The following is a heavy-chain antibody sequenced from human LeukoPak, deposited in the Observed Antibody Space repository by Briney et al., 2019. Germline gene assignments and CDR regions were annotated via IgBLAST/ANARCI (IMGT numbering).Heavy chain of an antibody. V-gene: IGHV1-18*01. Sequence: ASVKVSCKASGYTFNRYSISWVRQAPGQGLEWMGWINAYNGNTNYAQKSQGRVTMTTDTSTSTAYMELRSLRSDDTAVYYCARGRVGALDYWGQGTLVTVSS. CDR1: GYTFNRYS. CDR2: INAYNGNT. CDR3: ARGRVGALDY. J-gene: IGHJ4*02. D-gene: IGHD1-26*01.